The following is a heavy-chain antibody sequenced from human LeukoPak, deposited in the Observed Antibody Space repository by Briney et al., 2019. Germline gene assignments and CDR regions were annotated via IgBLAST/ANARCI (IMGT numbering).Heavy chain of an antibody. CDR3: ARKAEHFDY. J-gene: IGHJ4*02. Sequence: SETLSLTCTVSGGSISSSSYYWGWIRQPPGKGLEWIGSIYYSGSTYYNPSLKSRVTISVDTSKNQFSLKLSSVTAADTAVYYCARKAEHFDYWGQGTLVTVSS. V-gene: IGHV4-39*01. CDR2: IYYSGST. CDR1: GGSISSSSYY.